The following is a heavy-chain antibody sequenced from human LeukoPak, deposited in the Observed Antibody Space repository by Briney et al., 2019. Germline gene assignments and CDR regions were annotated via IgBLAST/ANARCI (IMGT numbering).Heavy chain of an antibody. CDR1: GFTFSNYA. D-gene: IGHD6-13*01. J-gene: IGHJ4*02. Sequence: GGSLRLSCAASGFTFSNYAMSWVRQAPGKGLEWVSAISGSGGSTYYADSVKGRFTISRDNSKNTLYLQMNSLRAEDTAVYYYAKDQVSAAGYYYFDYWGQGTLVTVSS. CDR2: ISGSGGST. CDR3: AKDQVSAAGYYYFDY. V-gene: IGHV3-23*01.